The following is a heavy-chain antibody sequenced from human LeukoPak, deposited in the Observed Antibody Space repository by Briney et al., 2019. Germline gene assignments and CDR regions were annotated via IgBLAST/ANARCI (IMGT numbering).Heavy chain of an antibody. D-gene: IGHD6-19*01. CDR2: ISSSSSYI. CDR1: AFTFSSYS. V-gene: IGHV3-21*04. CDR3: AKDIAVAGSGGFDY. Sequence: GGSLRLSCAASAFTFSSYSMNWVRQAPGKGLEWVSSISSSSSYIYYADSLKGRFTISRDNAKNSLYLQMNSLRAEDMALYYCAKDIAVAGSGGFDYWGQGTLVTVSS. J-gene: IGHJ4*02.